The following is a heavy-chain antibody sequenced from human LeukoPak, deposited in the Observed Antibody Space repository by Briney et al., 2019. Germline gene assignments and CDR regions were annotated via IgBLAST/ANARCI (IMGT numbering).Heavy chain of an antibody. Sequence: SQTLSLTCTVSGGSISSGSYYWSWIRQPAGKGLEWIGRIYTSGSTNYNPSLKSRVTISVDTSKNQFSLKLSSVTAADTAVYYCARMDWSGDYVGNWFDPWGQGTLVTVSS. J-gene: IGHJ5*02. V-gene: IGHV4-61*02. CDR3: ARMDWSGDYVGNWFDP. D-gene: IGHD4-17*01. CDR1: GGSISSGSYY. CDR2: IYTSGST.